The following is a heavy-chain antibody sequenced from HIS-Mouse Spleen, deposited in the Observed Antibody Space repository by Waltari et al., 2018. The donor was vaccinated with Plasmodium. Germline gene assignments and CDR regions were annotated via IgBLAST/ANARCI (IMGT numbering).Heavy chain of an antibody. D-gene: IGHD3-10*01. V-gene: IGHV4-34*01. J-gene: IGHJ2*01. CDR3: ARGLRGHYWYFDL. CDR1: GGFFQGYY. Sequence: VQLQPWGARLVKASGNLAPTCAVLGGFFQGYYWSLIRQPPGKGLEWIGEINHSGSTNYNPSLKSRVTISVDTSKNQFALKLSSVTAADTAVYYCARGLRGHYWYFDLWGRGTLVTVSS. CDR2: INHSGST.